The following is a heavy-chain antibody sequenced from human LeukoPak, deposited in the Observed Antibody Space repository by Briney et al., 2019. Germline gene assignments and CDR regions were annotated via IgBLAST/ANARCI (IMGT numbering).Heavy chain of an antibody. J-gene: IGHJ5*02. V-gene: IGHV3-11*01. D-gene: IGHD3-10*01. CDR3: ARDDVYGSGRADL. Sequence: GGSLRLSCVGSGFALSDHYMGWIRRAPGKGLEWLSYISSTGSNKYYADSVEGRFTISRDNANNSVYLQLNSLRVEDSAVYYCARDDVYGSGRADLWGQGTLVSVSS. CDR2: ISSTGSNK. CDR1: GFALSDHY.